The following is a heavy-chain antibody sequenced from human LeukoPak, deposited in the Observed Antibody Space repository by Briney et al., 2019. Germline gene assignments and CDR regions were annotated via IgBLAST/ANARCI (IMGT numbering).Heavy chain of an antibody. D-gene: IGHD2-2*01. CDR2: ISSSGGTI. V-gene: IGHV3-48*04. J-gene: IGHJ2*01. CDR1: GFNFSRYW. Sequence: GGSLRLSCAASGFNFSRYWMHWVRQAPGKGLEWVSFISSSGGTIYYADSVKGRFTISRDNAKNSLYLQMNSLRAEDTAVYYCARGTRIKLVVVPAARRNYYFDLWGRGTLVTVSS. CDR3: ARGTRIKLVVVPAARRNYYFDL.